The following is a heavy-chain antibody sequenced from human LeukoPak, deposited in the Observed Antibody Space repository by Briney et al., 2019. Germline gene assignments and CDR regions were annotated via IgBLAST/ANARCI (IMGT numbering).Heavy chain of an antibody. CDR1: GGSISSSNW. CDR2: IYYSGST. Sequence: SGTLSLTCAVSGGSISSSNWWSWIRQPPGKGLEWIGYIYYSGSTNYNPSLKSRVTISVDTSKNQFSLKLSSVTAADTAVYYCARTGAAAMHFDYWGQGTLVTVSS. V-gene: IGHV4-4*02. CDR3: ARTGAAAMHFDY. J-gene: IGHJ4*02. D-gene: IGHD6-13*01.